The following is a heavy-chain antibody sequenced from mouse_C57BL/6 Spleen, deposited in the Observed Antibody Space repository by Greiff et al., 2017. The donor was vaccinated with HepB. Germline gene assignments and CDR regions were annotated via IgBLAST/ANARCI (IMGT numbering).Heavy chain of an antibody. V-gene: IGHV6-3*01. D-gene: IGHD1-1*01. CDR1: GFTFSNYW. CDR2: IRLKSDNYAT. CDR3: TGESLLLRYGYAMDY. J-gene: IGHJ4*01. Sequence: EVQRVESGGGLVQPGGSMKLSCVASGFTFSNYWMNWVRQSPEKGLEWVAQIRLKSDNYATHYAESVKGRFTISRDDSKSSVYLQMNNLRAEDTGIYYCTGESLLLRYGYAMDYWGQGTSVTVSS.